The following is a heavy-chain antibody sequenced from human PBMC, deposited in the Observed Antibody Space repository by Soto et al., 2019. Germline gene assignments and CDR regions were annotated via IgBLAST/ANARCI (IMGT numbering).Heavy chain of an antibody. CDR2: IIPIFGTA. CDR3: AILHDPEGGLRGTRTTTGVDY. Sequence: QVQLVQSGAEVKKPGSSVKVSCKASGGTFSSYAISWVRQAPGQGLEWMGGIIPIFGTANYAQKFQGRVTITADESTSTAYMVLRSLRSEDTAVYYCAILHDPEGGLRGTRTTTGVDYWGQGTLVTVSS. D-gene: IGHD2-2*01. V-gene: IGHV1-69*12. CDR1: GGTFSSYA. J-gene: IGHJ4*02.